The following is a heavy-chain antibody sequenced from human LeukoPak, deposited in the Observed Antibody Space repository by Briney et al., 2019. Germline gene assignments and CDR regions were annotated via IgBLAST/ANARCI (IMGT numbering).Heavy chain of an antibody. D-gene: IGHD6-13*01. J-gene: IGHJ1*01. CDR3: ARDLAGTAAGTNFVKQH. V-gene: IGHV1-69*04. CDR1: GYTFSGYA. CDR2: IIPILGIA. Sequence: GASVKVSCKASGYTFSGYAISWVRQAPGQGLEWMGRIIPILGIANYAQKFQGRVTITADKSTSTAYMELSSLRSEDTAVYYCARDLAGTAAGTNFVKQHWGQGTLVTVSS.